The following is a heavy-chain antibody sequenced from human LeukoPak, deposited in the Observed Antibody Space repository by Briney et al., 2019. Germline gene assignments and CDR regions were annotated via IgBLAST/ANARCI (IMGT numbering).Heavy chain of an antibody. V-gene: IGHV3-7*01. CDR1: GFTFSSFW. Sequence: GSLRLSCAASGFTFSSFWMSWVRQAPGRGLEWVATIRQDGSQKYYLDSVKGRFTISRDNAKNSLYLQMNSLRAEDTAVYYCARESDHSVSQVDFDLWGQGTMVTVSS. D-gene: IGHD1-14*01. J-gene: IGHJ3*01. CDR3: ARESDHSVSQVDFDL. CDR2: IRQDGSQK.